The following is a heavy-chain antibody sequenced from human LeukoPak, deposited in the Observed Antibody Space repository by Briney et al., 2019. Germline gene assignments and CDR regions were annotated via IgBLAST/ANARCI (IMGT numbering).Heavy chain of an antibody. CDR3: ARGIRGAADY. V-gene: IGHV4-59*01. Sequence: SETLSPTCSVASDSISTYYWSWIRQPPGKGLEWIGYIHNSGSTSYNPSLKSRLAMSLDTSKNQFSLNLNSVTAADTAVYYCARGIRGAADYWGQGTLVTVSS. D-gene: IGHD3-16*01. CDR1: SDSISTYY. CDR2: IHNSGST. J-gene: IGHJ4*02.